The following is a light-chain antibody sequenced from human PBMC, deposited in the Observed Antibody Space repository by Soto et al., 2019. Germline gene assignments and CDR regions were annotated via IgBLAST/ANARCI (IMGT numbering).Light chain of an antibody. V-gene: IGLV2-14*01. CDR1: SSDVGGYNY. Sequence: QSVLTQPASVSGSPGQSITISCTGTSSDVGGYNYVSWYQQHPGKAPNLMIYDVTNRPSGVSNRFSGSKSGNTASLTISGLQAEDEADYYCSSYTSSSTLVFGGGTKLTVL. CDR2: DVT. J-gene: IGLJ3*02. CDR3: SSYTSSSTLV.